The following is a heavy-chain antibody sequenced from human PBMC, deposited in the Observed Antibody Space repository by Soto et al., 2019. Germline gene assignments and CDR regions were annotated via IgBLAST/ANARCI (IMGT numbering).Heavy chain of an antibody. CDR1: GFTFSSYA. CDR2: ISGSGGST. J-gene: IGHJ4*02. CDR3: AKELPPRTAAGRAFDY. V-gene: IGHV3-23*01. Sequence: PGRSLRLSCAASGFTFSSYAMSWVRQAPGKGLEWVSAISGSGGSTYYADSVKGRFTISRDNSKNTLYLQMNSLRAEDTAVYYCAKELPPRTAAGRAFDYWGQGTLVTVSS. D-gene: IGHD6-13*01.